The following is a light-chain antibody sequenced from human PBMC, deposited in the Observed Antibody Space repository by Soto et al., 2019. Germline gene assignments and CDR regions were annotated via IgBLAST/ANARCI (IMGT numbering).Light chain of an antibody. Sequence: VLTQSPGTLSLWTGDRAPLSCRASQSVSSSYSVWYQQKPGQAPRLLIYGASSRATGIPDRFSGSGSGTDFTLTISRLEPEDFAVYYCQQYDSSSITFGQGTKVDIK. CDR2: GAS. V-gene: IGKV3-20*01. J-gene: IGKJ1*01. CDR1: QSVSSSY. CDR3: QQYDSSSIT.